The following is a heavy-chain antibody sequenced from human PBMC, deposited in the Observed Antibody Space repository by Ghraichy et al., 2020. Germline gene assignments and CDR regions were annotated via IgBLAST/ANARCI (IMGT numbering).Heavy chain of an antibody. CDR2: ISAYNGNT. V-gene: IGHV1-18*01. CDR1: GYTFTSYG. D-gene: IGHD6-13*01. J-gene: IGHJ5*02. Sequence: ASVKVSCKASGYTFTSYGISWVRQAPGQGLEWMGWISAYNGNTNYAQKLQGRVTMTTDTSTSTAYMELRSLRSDDTAVYYCARVKGYSSSWYSESNWFDPWGQGTLVTVSS. CDR3: ARVKGYSSSWYSESNWFDP.